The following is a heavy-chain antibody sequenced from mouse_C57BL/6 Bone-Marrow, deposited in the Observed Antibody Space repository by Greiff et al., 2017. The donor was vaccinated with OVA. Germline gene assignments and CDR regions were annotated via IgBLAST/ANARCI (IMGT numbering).Heavy chain of an antibody. CDR1: GYSITSGYY. Sequence: EVQLQQSGPGLVKPSQSLSLTCSVTGYSITSGYYWNWIRQFPGNKLEWMGYISYDGSNNYNPSLKNRISITRDTSKNQFFLKLNSVTTEDTATYYCARGKGLKYYFDYWGQGTTLTVSS. J-gene: IGHJ2*01. CDR3: ARGKGLKYYFDY. V-gene: IGHV3-6*01. D-gene: IGHD3-1*01. CDR2: ISYDGSN.